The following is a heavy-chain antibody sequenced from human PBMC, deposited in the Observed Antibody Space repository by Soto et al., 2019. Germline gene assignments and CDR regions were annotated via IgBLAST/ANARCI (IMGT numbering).Heavy chain of an antibody. J-gene: IGHJ6*02. CDR1: GGSFSVYY. Sequence: SETLSLTCAVYGGSFSVYYWSWIRQPPGKGLEWIGEINHSGSTNYNPSLKSRVTISVDTSKNQFSLKLSSVTAADTAVYYCARGKTYYDILTGFYYYYGMDVWGQGTTVTVSS. CDR2: INHSGST. D-gene: IGHD3-9*01. CDR3: ARGKTYYDILTGFYYYYGMDV. V-gene: IGHV4-34*01.